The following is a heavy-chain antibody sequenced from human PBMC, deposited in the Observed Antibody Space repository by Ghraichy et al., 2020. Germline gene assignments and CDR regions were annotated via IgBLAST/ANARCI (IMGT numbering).Heavy chain of an antibody. CDR1: GFTFSSYW. CDR2: INSDGSST. Sequence: LSLTCAASGFTFSSYWMHWVRQAPGKGLVWVSRINSDGSSTSYADSVKGRFTISRDNAKNTLYLQMNSLRAEDTAVYYCARDDQYYDFWSGYFSYGMDVWGQGTTVTVSS. J-gene: IGHJ6*02. V-gene: IGHV3-74*01. CDR3: ARDDQYYDFWSGYFSYGMDV. D-gene: IGHD3-3*01.